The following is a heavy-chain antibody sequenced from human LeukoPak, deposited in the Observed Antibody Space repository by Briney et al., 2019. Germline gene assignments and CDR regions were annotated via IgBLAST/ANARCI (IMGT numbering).Heavy chain of an antibody. Sequence: PGGSLRLSCAASGFTFSSYAMSWVRQAPGKGLEWVSAISGSGGSTYYADSVKGRFTISKDNSKNTLYLQMNSLRAEDTAVYYCAKDQYYDSSGSDYWGQGTLVTVSS. J-gene: IGHJ4*02. D-gene: IGHD3-22*01. V-gene: IGHV3-23*01. CDR3: AKDQYYDSSGSDY. CDR1: GFTFSSYA. CDR2: ISGSGGST.